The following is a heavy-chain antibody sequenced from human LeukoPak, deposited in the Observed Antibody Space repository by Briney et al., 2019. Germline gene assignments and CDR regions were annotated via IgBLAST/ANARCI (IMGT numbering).Heavy chain of an antibody. CDR2: IYRSGTT. CDR1: AYSISDGWV. Sequence: SETLSLTCTVSAYSISDGWVWGMIRQPPGKGLEWIGSIYRSGTTYYNPSLKSRVTMSVDTSKNQFSLKLSSVTAADTAVYYCARSDEQLVLGGGYYFDYWGQGTLVTVSS. CDR3: ARSDEQLVLGGGYYFDY. V-gene: IGHV4-38-2*02. J-gene: IGHJ4*02. D-gene: IGHD6-13*01.